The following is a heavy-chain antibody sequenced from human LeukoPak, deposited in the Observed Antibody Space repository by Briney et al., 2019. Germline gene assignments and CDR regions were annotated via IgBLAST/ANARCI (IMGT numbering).Heavy chain of an antibody. CDR3: AREGRGGFDY. Sequence: PGGSLRLSCAASGFTFSSYSMNWVRQAPGKGLEWVSYISSSSSTIYYADSVKGRFTISRDNAKNSLYLQMNSLRAEDTAVYYCAREGRGGFDYWGQGTLVTVST. J-gene: IGHJ4*02. CDR1: GFTFSSYS. D-gene: IGHD3-16*01. CDR2: ISSSSSTI. V-gene: IGHV3-48*01.